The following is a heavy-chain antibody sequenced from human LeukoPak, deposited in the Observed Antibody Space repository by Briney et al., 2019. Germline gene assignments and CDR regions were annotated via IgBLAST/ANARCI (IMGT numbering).Heavy chain of an antibody. CDR2: ISVCNGNT. V-gene: IGHV1-18*01. D-gene: IGHD3-16*01. Sequence: ASVKVSCKASGYTFSSYGISWVRQAPGQGLEWMGWISVCNGNTNNIQKLQGRVTMTRDTSTNTAYMELRSLRPDDTAVYYCARDAYTSGADYWGQGTLVTVSS. J-gene: IGHJ4*02. CDR1: GYTFSSYG. CDR3: ARDAYTSGADY.